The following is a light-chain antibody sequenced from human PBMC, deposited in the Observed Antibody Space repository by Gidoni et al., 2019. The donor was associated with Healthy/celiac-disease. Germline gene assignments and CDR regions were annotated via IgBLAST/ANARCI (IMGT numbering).Light chain of an antibody. CDR1: QSISSY. CDR3: QQSYSTPRT. J-gene: IGKJ1*01. V-gene: IGKV1-39*01. Sequence: IHLTQSLSSLSASVGDRLTITCRASQSISSYLNWYQQKPGKAPKLLNYAASSMQSGVPSRLSGSGTGTDFTLTSSRLQPEDFATYYCQQSYSTPRTFGQGTKVEIK. CDR2: AAS.